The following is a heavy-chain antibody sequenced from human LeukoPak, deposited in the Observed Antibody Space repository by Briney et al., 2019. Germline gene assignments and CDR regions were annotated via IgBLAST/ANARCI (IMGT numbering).Heavy chain of an antibody. D-gene: IGHD3-10*01. Sequence: PSETLSLTCTVSGGSISSGSYYWSWIRQPPGKGLEWIGYIYYSGSTNYNPSLKSRVTISVDTSKNQFSLKLSSVTAADTAVYYCARDLVVRGVMHAFDIWGQGTMVTVSS. J-gene: IGHJ3*02. CDR2: IYYSGST. CDR1: GGSISSGSYY. V-gene: IGHV4-61*01. CDR3: ARDLVVRGVMHAFDI.